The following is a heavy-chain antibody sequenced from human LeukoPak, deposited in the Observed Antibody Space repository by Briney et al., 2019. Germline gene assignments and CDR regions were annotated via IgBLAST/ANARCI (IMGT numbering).Heavy chain of an antibody. J-gene: IGHJ1*01. CDR3: ARQQLASSSWYPGGYFQH. D-gene: IGHD6-13*01. CDR1: GGSISSSSYY. Sequence: SETLSLTCTVSGGSISSSSYYWGWIRQPPGKGLEWFGSIYYSESTYYNPSLKSRVTISVDTSKNQFSLKLSSVTAADTAVYYCARQQLASSSWYPGGYFQHWGQGTLVTVSS. V-gene: IGHV4-39*01. CDR2: IYYSEST.